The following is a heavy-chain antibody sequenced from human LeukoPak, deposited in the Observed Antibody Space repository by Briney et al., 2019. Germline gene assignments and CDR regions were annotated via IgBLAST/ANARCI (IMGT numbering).Heavy chain of an antibody. CDR3: TPHYGDSRY. Sequence: GGSLRLSCAASGFTFSGSAMHWVRQASGKGLEWVGRIRSKANSYATAYAASVKGRFTISRDDSKNTLYLQMNSLKTEDTAVYYCTPHYGDSRYWGQGTLVTVSS. V-gene: IGHV3-73*01. J-gene: IGHJ4*02. D-gene: IGHD4-17*01. CDR2: IRSKANSYAT. CDR1: GFTFSGSA.